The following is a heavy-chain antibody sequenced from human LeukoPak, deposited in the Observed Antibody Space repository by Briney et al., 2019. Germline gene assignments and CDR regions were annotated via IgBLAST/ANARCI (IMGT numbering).Heavy chain of an antibody. CDR3: ASFDGNNYLLDY. CDR1: GYTFTGYY. V-gene: IGHV1-46*01. CDR2: INPSGGST. Sequence: GASVKVSCKASGYTFTGYYMHWVRQAPGQGLEWMGVINPSGGSTNYAPKFQGRVTVTRDTSTSTVYMELSSLRSEDTAVYYCASFDGNNYLLDYWGQGTLVAVSS. D-gene: IGHD5-24*01. J-gene: IGHJ4*02.